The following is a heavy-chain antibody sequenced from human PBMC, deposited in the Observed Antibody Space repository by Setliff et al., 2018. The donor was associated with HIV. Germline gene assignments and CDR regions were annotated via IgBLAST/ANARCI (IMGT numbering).Heavy chain of an antibody. CDR2: TPYSGST. CDR1: GDSIVSDDSTSSHH. CDR3: AREDTTGYYSLSAFDI. V-gene: IGHV4-39*07. J-gene: IGHJ3*02. Sequence: SETLSLTCRFSGDSIVSDDSTSSHHCSWIRQPPGRGLEWIGTTPYSGSTNYNPSLRSRVTISLDTSTNQFSLRLKSVTAADTAVYYCAREDTTGYYSLSAFDIWGQGTLVTVSS. D-gene: IGHD3-22*01.